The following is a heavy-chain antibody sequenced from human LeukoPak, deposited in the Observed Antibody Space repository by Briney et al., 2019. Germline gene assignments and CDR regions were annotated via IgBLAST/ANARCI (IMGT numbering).Heavy chain of an antibody. Sequence: SETLSLTCAVYGGSFSGYYWSWIRQPPGKGLEWIGEINHSGSTNYNPSLKSRVTISVDTSKNQFSLKLSSVTAADTAVYYCARDPVDTAMVNDYWGQGTLVTVSS. CDR3: ARDPVDTAMVNDY. CDR1: GGSFSGYY. D-gene: IGHD5-18*01. V-gene: IGHV4-34*01. CDR2: INHSGST. J-gene: IGHJ4*02.